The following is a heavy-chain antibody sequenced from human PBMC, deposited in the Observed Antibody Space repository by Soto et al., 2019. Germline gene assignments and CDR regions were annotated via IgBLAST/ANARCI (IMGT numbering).Heavy chain of an antibody. CDR3: ARETSYDFWSGPQTMDV. D-gene: IGHD3-3*01. V-gene: IGHV3-33*01. CDR1: GLTVCSYV. CDR2: VHYDGTKK. Sequence: GGSLRLSCAPSGLTVCSYVMHWVRQAQGKGLEWVAVVHYDGTKKYYADSVRGRFTISRDNSENILYLQMNSLRPDDTAVYFCARETSYDFWSGPQTMDVWGQGTTVTVSS. J-gene: IGHJ6*02.